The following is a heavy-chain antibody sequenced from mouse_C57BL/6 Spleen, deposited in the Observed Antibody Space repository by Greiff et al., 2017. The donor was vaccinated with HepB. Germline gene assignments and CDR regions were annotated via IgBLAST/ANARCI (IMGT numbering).Heavy chain of an antibody. J-gene: IGHJ4*01. CDR2: INPNNGGT. CDR3: ARFSNWDPYAMDY. CDR1: GYTFTDYN. V-gene: IGHV1-22*01. Sequence: EVQLQQSGPELVKPGASVKMSCKASGYTFTDYNMHWVKQSHGKSLEWIGYINPNNGGTSYNQKFKGKATLTVNKSSSTAYMELRSLTSEDSAVYYCARFSNWDPYAMDYWGQGTSVTVSS. D-gene: IGHD4-1*02.